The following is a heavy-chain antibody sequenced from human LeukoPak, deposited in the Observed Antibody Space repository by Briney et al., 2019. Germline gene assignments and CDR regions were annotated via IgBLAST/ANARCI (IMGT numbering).Heavy chain of an antibody. CDR1: GGTFSSYT. J-gene: IGHJ5*02. Sequence: ASVKVSCKASGGTFSSYTISWVRQAPGQGLEWMGRIIPILGIANYAQKFQGRVTFTADKSTSTAYMELSSLRSEDTAVYYCARGQGRAASRRRFDPWGQGTLVTVSS. V-gene: IGHV1-69*02. CDR2: IIPILGIA. CDR3: ARGQGRAASRRRFDP. D-gene: IGHD6-13*01.